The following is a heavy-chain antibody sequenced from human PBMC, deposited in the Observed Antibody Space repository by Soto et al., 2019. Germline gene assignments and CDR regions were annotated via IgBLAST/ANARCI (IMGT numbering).Heavy chain of an antibody. CDR2: IYYSGST. CDR3: ARHRVADPNLFDY. J-gene: IGHJ4*02. V-gene: IGHV4-59*08. CDR1: GGSISSYY. D-gene: IGHD2-15*01. Sequence: QVQLQESGPGLVKPSETLSLTCTVSGGSISSYYWSWIRQPPGKGLEWIGYIYYSGSTNYNPSLKSRVTISVDTSKNQFSLKLSSVTAADTAVYYCARHRVADPNLFDYWGQGTLVTVSS.